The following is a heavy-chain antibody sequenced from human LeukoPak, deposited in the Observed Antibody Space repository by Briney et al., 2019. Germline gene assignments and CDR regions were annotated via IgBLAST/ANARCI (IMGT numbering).Heavy chain of an antibody. J-gene: IGHJ3*02. V-gene: IGHV4-61*02. D-gene: IGHD2-2*01. CDR2: IYTSGST. CDR3: ARVCSTSCYDAFDI. Sequence: SETLSLTCTVSGGSISSGSYYWSWIRRPAGKGLEWIGRIYTSGSTNYNPSLKSRVTISVDTSKNQFSLKLSSVTAADTAVYYCARVCSTSCYDAFDIWGQGTMVTVSS. CDR1: GGSISSGSYY.